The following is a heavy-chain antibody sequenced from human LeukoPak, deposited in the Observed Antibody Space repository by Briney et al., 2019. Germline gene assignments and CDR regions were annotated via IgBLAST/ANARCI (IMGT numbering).Heavy chain of an antibody. D-gene: IGHD3-3*01. V-gene: IGHV3-23*01. CDR2: ISGSGGST. CDR3: AKDLNDFWSGYRYYFDY. J-gene: IGHJ4*02. CDR1: GFTFSSYA. Sequence: GGSLRLSCAASGFTFSSYAMSWVRQAPGKGLEWVSAISGSGGSTYYADSVKGRFTISRDNSKNTLYLQMNSLRAEDTAVYYCAKDLNDFWSGYRYYFDYWCQGTLVTVSS.